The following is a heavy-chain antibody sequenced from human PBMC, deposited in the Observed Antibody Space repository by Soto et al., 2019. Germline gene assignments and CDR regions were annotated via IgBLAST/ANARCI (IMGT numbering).Heavy chain of an antibody. Sequence: QVQLVQSGAEVKKPGSSVKVSCKASGGTFSSYAISWVRQAPGQGLEGMGGIIPIFGTANYAQKFQGRVTITADESTSTAYMELSSLRSEDTAVYYCARGAGAPYNWNYGFDYWGQGTLVTVSS. D-gene: IGHD1-7*01. CDR3: ARGAGAPYNWNYGFDY. CDR1: GGTFSSYA. CDR2: IIPIFGTA. J-gene: IGHJ4*02. V-gene: IGHV1-69*01.